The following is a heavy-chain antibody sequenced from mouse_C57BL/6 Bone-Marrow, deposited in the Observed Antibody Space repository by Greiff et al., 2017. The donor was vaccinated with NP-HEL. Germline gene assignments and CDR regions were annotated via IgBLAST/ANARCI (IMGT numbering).Heavy chain of an antibody. J-gene: IGHJ4*01. V-gene: IGHV1-18*01. CDR2: INPNNGGT. Sequence: EVQLQQSGPELVKPGASVKIPCKASGYTFTDYNMDWVKQSHGKSLEWIGDINPNNGGTIYNQKFKGKATLTVDKSSSTAYMELRSLTSEDTAVYYCARLGYYYGSSFPGYAMDYWGQGTSVTVSS. CDR3: ARLGYYYGSSFPGYAMDY. D-gene: IGHD1-1*01. CDR1: GYTFTDYN.